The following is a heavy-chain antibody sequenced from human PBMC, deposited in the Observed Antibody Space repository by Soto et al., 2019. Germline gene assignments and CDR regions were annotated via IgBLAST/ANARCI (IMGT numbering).Heavy chain of an antibody. V-gene: IGHV5-51*01. CDR2: IYPGDSDT. J-gene: IGHJ4*02. CDR1: GYSFTSYW. Sequence: GESLKISCKGSGYSFTSYWIGWVRQMPGKGLEWMGIIYPGDSDTRYSPSFQGQVTISADKPISTAYLQWSSLKASDTAMYYCARQSYCSGGSCYSTAFDYWGQGTLVTVSS. CDR3: ARQSYCSGGSCYSTAFDY. D-gene: IGHD2-15*01.